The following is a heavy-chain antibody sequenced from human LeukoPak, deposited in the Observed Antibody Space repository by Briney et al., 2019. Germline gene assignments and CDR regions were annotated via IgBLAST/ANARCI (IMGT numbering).Heavy chain of an antibody. V-gene: IGHV4-59*01. CDR3: ARAGAWQIDP. Sequence: SETLSLTCTVSGASISSYYWSWIRQPPGKGLEWIGHIFYTGSSNYNPSLKSRVTISLDRSKNQFSLRLTSVTAADTAVYYCARAGAWQIDPWGQGTLVTVSS. D-gene: IGHD3-10*01. J-gene: IGHJ5*02. CDR1: GASISSYY. CDR2: IFYTGSS.